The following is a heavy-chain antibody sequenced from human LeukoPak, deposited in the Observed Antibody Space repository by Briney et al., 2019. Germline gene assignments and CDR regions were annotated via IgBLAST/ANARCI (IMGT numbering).Heavy chain of an antibody. CDR2: IWYDGSNK. CDR3: ARAGDILTGYFSYYFDY. J-gene: IGHJ4*02. V-gene: IGHV3-33*01. CDR1: GFTFSSYG. D-gene: IGHD3-9*01. Sequence: PGRSLRLSCAASGFTFSSYGTHWVRQAPGKGLEWVAVIWYDGSNKYYADSVKGRFTISRDNSKNTLYLQMNSLRAEDTAVYYCARAGDILTGYFSYYFDYWGQGTLVTVSS.